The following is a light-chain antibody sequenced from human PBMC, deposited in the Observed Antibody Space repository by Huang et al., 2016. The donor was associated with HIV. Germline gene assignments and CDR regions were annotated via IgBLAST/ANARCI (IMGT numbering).Light chain of an antibody. CDR2: GVS. Sequence: EIVLTQSPGTLSLSSGERATLSCRASEPVSSHSLNRYQQKPGQAPRLLINGVSKRATGITDRFSGSGSGSEFTLTISRLEPEDFAVYYCQQYSSSPPITFGQGTRLAIK. J-gene: IGKJ5*01. V-gene: IGKV3-20*01. CDR3: QQYSSSPPIT. CDR1: EPVSSHS.